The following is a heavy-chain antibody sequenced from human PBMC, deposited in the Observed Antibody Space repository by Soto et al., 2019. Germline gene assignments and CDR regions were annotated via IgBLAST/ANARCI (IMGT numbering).Heavy chain of an antibody. J-gene: IGHJ4*02. CDR1: GFTFSSYA. CDR3: ARGGRLREDIVVVPAAF. Sequence: PGGSLRLSCAASGFTFSSYAMHWVRQAPGKGLEWVAVISYDGSNKYYADSVKGRFTISRDNSKNTLYLQMNSLRAEDTAVYYCARGGRLREDIVVVPAAFWGQGTLVTVSS. V-gene: IGHV3-30-3*01. D-gene: IGHD2-2*01. CDR2: ISYDGSNK.